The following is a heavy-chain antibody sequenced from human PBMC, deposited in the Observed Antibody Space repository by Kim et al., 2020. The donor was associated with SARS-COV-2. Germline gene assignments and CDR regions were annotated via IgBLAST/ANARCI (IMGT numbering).Heavy chain of an antibody. V-gene: IGHV1-18*01. Sequence: QKLQGRVTMPTDTSTSTAYMELRSLRSDDTAVYYCARVHGSGSQQYYFDYWGQGTLVTVSS. CDR3: ARVHGSGSQQYYFDY. D-gene: IGHD3-10*01. J-gene: IGHJ4*02.